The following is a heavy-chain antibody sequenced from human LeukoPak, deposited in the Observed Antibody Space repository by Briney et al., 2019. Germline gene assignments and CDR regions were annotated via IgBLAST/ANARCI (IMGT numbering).Heavy chain of an antibody. CDR3: ARAPRPNSCNFNY. CDR1: GGTFSCYA. D-gene: IGHD2-2*01. CDR2: IIPIFGTA. J-gene: IGHJ4*02. V-gene: IGHV1-69*06. Sequence: SVKVSFNCSGGTFSCYAISWVQQAPGQGLAWMGGIIPIFGTANYAQKFQGRVTITADKSTNTAYMELSSLRSEDTAVYYGARAPRPNSCNFNYWGQGTLVTVSS.